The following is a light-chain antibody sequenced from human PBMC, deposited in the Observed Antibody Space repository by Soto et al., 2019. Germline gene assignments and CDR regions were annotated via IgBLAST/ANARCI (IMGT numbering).Light chain of an antibody. J-gene: IGKJ1*01. CDR1: QSVSSSY. V-gene: IGKV3D-15*01. CDR2: GAS. CDR3: QQYNNWPPWT. Sequence: ELVLTQSPATLSLSPGERATLSCRASQSVSSSYLAWYQQKPAQAPRLLIYGASSRATGIPDRFSGSGSGTEFTLTIRSLQSEDFAVYYCQQYNNWPPWTFGQGTKV.